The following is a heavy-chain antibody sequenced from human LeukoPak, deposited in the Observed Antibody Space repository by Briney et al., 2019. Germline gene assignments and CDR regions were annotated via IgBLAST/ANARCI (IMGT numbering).Heavy chain of an antibody. CDR2: ISGSGGST. Sequence: GGSLRLSCAASEFXFSSYAINWVRQAPGKGLEWVSGISGSGGSTYYADSVKDRFTISRDNSKNTVYMQMNSLRVEDTAVYYCAKVVTWTSFDYWGQGTLVTVSS. V-gene: IGHV3-23*01. J-gene: IGHJ4*02. CDR1: EFXFSSYA. CDR3: AKVVTWTSFDY. D-gene: IGHD3/OR15-3a*01.